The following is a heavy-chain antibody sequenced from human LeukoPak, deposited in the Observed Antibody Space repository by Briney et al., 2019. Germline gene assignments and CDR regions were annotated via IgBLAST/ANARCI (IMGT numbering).Heavy chain of an antibody. V-gene: IGHV4-4*07. CDR3: ARSEQWPGQDAFDI. Sequence: PSETLSLTXTVSGGSISSYYWSWIRQPAGKGLEWIGRIYTSGSTNYNPSLKSRVTMSIDTSKNQFSLKLSSVTAADTAVYYCARSEQWPGQDAFDIWGQGTMVTVSS. CDR1: GGSISSYY. J-gene: IGHJ3*02. CDR2: IYTSGST. D-gene: IGHD6-19*01.